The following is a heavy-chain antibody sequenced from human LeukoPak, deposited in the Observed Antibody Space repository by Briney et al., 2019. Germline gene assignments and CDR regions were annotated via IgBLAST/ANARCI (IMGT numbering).Heavy chain of an antibody. CDR2: ISSSGSPI. V-gene: IGHV3-11*04. CDR1: GFTFSDYY. Sequence: GGSLRLSCATSGFTFSDYYMSWIRQAPGKGLEWVSYISSSGSPIYYADSVKGRFTISRDNAKNSLFLQMNSLRAEDTAVYYCARETDSTLFDYWGQGTLVTVSS. J-gene: IGHJ4*02. CDR3: ARETDSTLFDY. D-gene: IGHD2-2*01.